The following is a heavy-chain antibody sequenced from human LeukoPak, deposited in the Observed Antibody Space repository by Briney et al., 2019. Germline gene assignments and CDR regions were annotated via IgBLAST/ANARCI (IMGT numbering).Heavy chain of an antibody. CDR1: GFTFSSYA. D-gene: IGHD1-26*01. Sequence: GGSLRLSYAASGFTFSSYAMSWVRQAPGKGLEWVSAISGSGGSTYYADSVKGRFTISRDNSKNTLYLQMNSLRAEDTAVYYCAKDFVGATATRKYYFDYWGQGTLVTVSS. V-gene: IGHV3-23*01. J-gene: IGHJ4*02. CDR3: AKDFVGATATRKYYFDY. CDR2: ISGSGGST.